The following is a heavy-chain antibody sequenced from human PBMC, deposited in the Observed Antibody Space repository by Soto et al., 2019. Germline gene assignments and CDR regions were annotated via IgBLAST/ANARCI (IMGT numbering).Heavy chain of an antibody. CDR3: ARDPSYYGMDV. CDR2: INAGNGNT. J-gene: IGHJ6*02. CDR1: GYTFTSYA. V-gene: IGHV1-3*05. Sequence: QVQLVQSGAEEKKPGASVKVSCKASGYTFTSYAMHRVRQAPGQRLEWMGWINAGNGNTKYSQKFQGRVTITRATSAITAYMELSSLRAEDTAVYYCARDPSYYGMDVWGQGTTVTVSS.